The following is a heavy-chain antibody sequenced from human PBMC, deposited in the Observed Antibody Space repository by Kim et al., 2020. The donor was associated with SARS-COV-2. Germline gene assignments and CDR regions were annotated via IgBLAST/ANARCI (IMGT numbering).Heavy chain of an antibody. D-gene: IGHD1-26*01. J-gene: IGHJ4*01. CDR2: INSVSGNT. CDR3: ARDHRSFSTITFYGEAIDY. Sequence: AAVKVSCKASGYTFTNYAIHWMRQAPGQRLEWMGWINSVSGNTKYSHMFQGRVTITRDTSATTAYMELSNLSSEDTAVYYCARDHRSFSTITFYGEAIDY. V-gene: IGHV1-3*01. CDR1: GYTFTNYA.